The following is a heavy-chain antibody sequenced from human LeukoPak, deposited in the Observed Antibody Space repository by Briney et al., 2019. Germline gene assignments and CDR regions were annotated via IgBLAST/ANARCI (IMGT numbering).Heavy chain of an antibody. CDR1: GFTFSSYW. Sequence: PGGSLRLSCAASGFTFSSYWMHWVRQVPGKGLVWVSRINSDGSSTSYADSVKGRFTISRDNAKNTVFLQMKSLRAEDTAIYYCAKGGAYYDVLTGYYPPLYGYFGLDVWGQGTTVTVSS. CDR3: AKGGAYYDVLTGYYPPLYGYFGLDV. V-gene: IGHV3-74*01. CDR2: INSDGSST. D-gene: IGHD3-9*01. J-gene: IGHJ6*02.